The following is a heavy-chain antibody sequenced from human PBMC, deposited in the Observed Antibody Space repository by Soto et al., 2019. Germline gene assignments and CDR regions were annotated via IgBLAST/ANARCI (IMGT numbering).Heavy chain of an antibody. D-gene: IGHD2-15*01. CDR1: AFTFSSHG. V-gene: IGHV3-33*01. J-gene: IGHJ6*02. CDR2: IWSDGSNK. CDR3: ARDRPLYCSGGSCYSGGARGYYYYGMDV. Sequence: SLRLSCAASAFTFSSHGMHWVRQAPSYGLAWVSVIWSDGSNKYYAASVKGRFTITRDNSKSTLYLQMNSLRAEDTAVYYCARDRPLYCSGGSCYSGGARGYYYYGMDVWGQGTTVTVSS.